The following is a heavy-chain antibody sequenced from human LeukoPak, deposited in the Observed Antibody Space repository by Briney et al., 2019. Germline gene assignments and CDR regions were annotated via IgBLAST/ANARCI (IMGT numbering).Heavy chain of an antibody. D-gene: IGHD6-19*01. CDR3: ARPGNGWYKDAFDI. V-gene: IGHV5-51*01. CDR2: IYPGDSDT. J-gene: IGHJ3*02. Sequence: GESLKISCKTSGYRFVSHWIVWVRQMPGKGLEWLGIIYPGDSDTRYSPSFQGQVTISADKSISTAYLQWSSLRASDTAMYYCARPGNGWYKDAFDIWGQGTMVTVSS. CDR1: GYRFVSHW.